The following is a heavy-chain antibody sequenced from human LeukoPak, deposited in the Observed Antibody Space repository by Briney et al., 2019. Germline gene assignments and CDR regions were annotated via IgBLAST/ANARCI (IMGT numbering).Heavy chain of an antibody. CDR3: AREYGDYYYMDV. CDR1: GGSISIGSYY. J-gene: IGHJ6*03. D-gene: IGHD4-17*01. CDR2: IYTSGST. V-gene: IGHV4-61*02. Sequence: SQTLSLTCTVSGGSISIGSYYWSWIRQPAGKGLEWIGRIYTSGSTNYNPSLKSRVTLSVDTSKNQFSLKLSSVTAADTAVYYCAREYGDYYYMDVWGKGTTVTVSS.